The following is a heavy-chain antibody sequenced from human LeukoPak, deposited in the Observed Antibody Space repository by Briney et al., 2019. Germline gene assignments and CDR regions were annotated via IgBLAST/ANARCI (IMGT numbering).Heavy chain of an antibody. CDR3: AREYGDSRGDYYYGMDV. CDR2: IYYSGST. J-gene: IGHJ6*02. Sequence: PSETLSLTCTVSGGSISSYYWSWIRQPPGRGLEWIGYIYYSGSTNYNPSLKSRVTISVDTSKNKFSLKLSSVTAADTAVYYWAREYGDSRGDYYYGMDVWGQGTTVTVSS. D-gene: IGHD4-17*01. CDR1: GGSISSYY. V-gene: IGHV4-59*01.